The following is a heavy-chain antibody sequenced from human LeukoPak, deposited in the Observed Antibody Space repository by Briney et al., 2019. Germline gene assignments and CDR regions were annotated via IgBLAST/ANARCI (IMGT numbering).Heavy chain of an antibody. CDR2: ISYDGSNK. CDR1: GFTFSSYA. CDR3: AREDIVVVPAAMNCGYFDY. V-gene: IGHV3-30-3*01. Sequence: GGSLRLSCAASGFTFSSYAMHWVRQAPGKGLEWVAVISYDGSNKYYADSVKGRFTISRDSSKNTLYLQMNSLRAEDTAVYYCAREDIVVVPAAMNCGYFDYWGQGTLVTVSS. D-gene: IGHD2-2*01. J-gene: IGHJ4*02.